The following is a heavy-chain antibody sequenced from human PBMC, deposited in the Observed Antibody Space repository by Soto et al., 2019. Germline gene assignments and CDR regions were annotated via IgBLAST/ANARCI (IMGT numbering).Heavy chain of an antibody. CDR1: GFTFSSYS. CDR3: ARDRSQQLVPDY. CDR2: ISSSSSYI. V-gene: IGHV3-21*01. J-gene: IGHJ4*02. D-gene: IGHD6-13*01. Sequence: PGGSLRLSCAASGFTFSSYSMNWVRQAPGKGLEWVSSISSSSSYIYYADSVKGRFTISRGNAKNSLYLQMNSLRAEDTAVYYCARDRSQQLVPDYWGQGTLVTVSS.